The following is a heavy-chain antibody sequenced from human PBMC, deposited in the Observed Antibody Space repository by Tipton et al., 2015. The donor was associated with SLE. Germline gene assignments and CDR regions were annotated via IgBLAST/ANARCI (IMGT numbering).Heavy chain of an antibody. D-gene: IGHD5-12*01. Sequence: TLSLTCAVYGGSFNDHYWSWIRQSPGKGLEWIGEINHSGSTNYNSSLKSRVTMSVDTSKNQFSLSLSSVTAADTAVYYCASLALGAFDIWGQGTMVTVSS. CDR2: INHSGST. V-gene: IGHV4-34*10. CDR1: GGSFNDHY. CDR3: ASLALGAFDI. J-gene: IGHJ3*02.